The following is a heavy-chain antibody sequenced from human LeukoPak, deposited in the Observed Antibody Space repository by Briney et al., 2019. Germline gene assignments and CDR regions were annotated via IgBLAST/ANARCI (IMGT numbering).Heavy chain of an antibody. CDR2: IYYSGST. CDR3: ARGLMVRGYYYYYYMDV. J-gene: IGHJ6*03. Sequence: PSETLSLTCTVSGGSISSYYWSWIRQPPGKGLEWIGYIYYSGSTNYNPSLKSRVTISVDTSKNQFSLKLSSVTAADTAVYYCARGLMVRGYYYYYYMDVWGKGTTVTVSS. CDR1: GGSISSYY. D-gene: IGHD3-10*01. V-gene: IGHV4-59*01.